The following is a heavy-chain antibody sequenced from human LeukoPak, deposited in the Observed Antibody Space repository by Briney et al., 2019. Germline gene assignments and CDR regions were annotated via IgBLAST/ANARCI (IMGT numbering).Heavy chain of an antibody. CDR3: AGHYDFWSGYYALDY. J-gene: IGHJ4*02. Sequence: ASVKVSCKASGYTYTSYGISWVRQAPGQGLECMGWISAYNVNTKYPQKLQGRVTMTIDTSTSTAYMELRSLRSDDTAAYYCAGHYDFWSGYYALDYWGQGTLVTVSS. V-gene: IGHV1-18*01. CDR1: GYTYTSYG. D-gene: IGHD3-3*01. CDR2: ISAYNVNT.